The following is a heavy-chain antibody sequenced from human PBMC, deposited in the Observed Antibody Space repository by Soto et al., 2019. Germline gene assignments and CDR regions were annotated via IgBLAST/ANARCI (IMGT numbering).Heavy chain of an antibody. CDR3: VLGLTFGDY. J-gene: IGHJ4*02. CDR2: IIPIFGTA. CDR1: GGTFSSYA. D-gene: IGHD3-10*01. Sequence: SVEVSCKASGGTFSSYAISWVRQAPGQGLEWMGGIIPIFGTANYAQKFQGRVTITADESTSTAYMELSSLRSEDTAVYYCVLGLTFGDYWGQGTLVTSPQ. V-gene: IGHV1-69*13.